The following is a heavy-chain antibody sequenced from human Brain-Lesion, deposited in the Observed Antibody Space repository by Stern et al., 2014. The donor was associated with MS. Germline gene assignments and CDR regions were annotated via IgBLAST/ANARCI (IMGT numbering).Heavy chain of an antibody. D-gene: IGHD4-17*01. V-gene: IGHV1-45*02. CDR2: ITPFTGNT. Sequence: QLVESGAGLKKTGSSAKASCQASGNTFTNRYLHWVRQAPGQALERMGWITPFTGNTNYAQNFQDRVTITMDRSMSTAYMDLSSLRSDDTAIYFCAEGGSYGFVYWGQGTLVTVSS. J-gene: IGHJ4*02. CDR1: GNTFTNRY. CDR3: AEGGSYGFVY.